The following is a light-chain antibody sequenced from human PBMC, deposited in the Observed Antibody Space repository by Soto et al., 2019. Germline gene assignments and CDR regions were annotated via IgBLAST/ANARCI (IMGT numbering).Light chain of an antibody. V-gene: IGKV3-15*01. Sequence: EIVMTQSPATLSVSPGERATLSCRAGQSISSNLAWYQQKPGQAPRLLIYGASTRVTGIPARFSGSGSGPDFTVTTSGLQPEDFAVYSCPQYDNQRRSFGKRTKVHIK. CDR3: PQYDNQRRS. CDR1: QSISSN. J-gene: IGKJ1*01. CDR2: GAS.